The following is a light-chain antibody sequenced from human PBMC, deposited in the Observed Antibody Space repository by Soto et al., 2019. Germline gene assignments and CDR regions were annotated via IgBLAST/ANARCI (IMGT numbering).Light chain of an antibody. V-gene: IGLV2-14*03. CDR2: DVS. CDR3: GIWATTLYV. Sequence: QSVLTQPASVSGSPGQSITISCTGTRSDVGDYNLVSWYQQHPGKAPKLIIFDVSDRPSGVSDRFSGSKSGNTASLTISGLQTGDEADYFCGIWATTLYVFGTGTKLTVL. CDR1: RSDVGDYNL. J-gene: IGLJ1*01.